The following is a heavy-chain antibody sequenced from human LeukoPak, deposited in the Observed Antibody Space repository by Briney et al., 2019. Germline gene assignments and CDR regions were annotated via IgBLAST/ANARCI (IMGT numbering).Heavy chain of an antibody. V-gene: IGHV4-31*03. Sequence: PSETLSLTCTVSGGSISSGGYYWSWIRQQPGKGLEWIGYIYYSGSTYYNPSPKSRITISVDTSKNQFSLKMSSVTAADTAVYYCARAPPTIAVAGSAFDIWGQGTMVTVSS. CDR3: ARAPPTIAVAGSAFDI. CDR1: GGSISSGGYY. J-gene: IGHJ3*02. CDR2: IYYSGST. D-gene: IGHD6-19*01.